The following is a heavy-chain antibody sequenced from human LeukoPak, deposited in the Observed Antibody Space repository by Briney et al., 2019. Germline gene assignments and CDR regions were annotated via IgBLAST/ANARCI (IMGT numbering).Heavy chain of an antibody. Sequence: PSQTLSLTCAVSGGSISSGGYSWSWIRQPPGKGLEWIGYIYHSGSTYYNPSLKSRVTISVDRSKNQCSLKLSSVTAADTAVYYCARDIAAAGGAFDIWGQGTMVTVSS. CDR1: GGSISSGGYS. CDR2: IYHSGST. D-gene: IGHD6-13*01. V-gene: IGHV4-30-2*01. CDR3: ARDIAAAGGAFDI. J-gene: IGHJ3*02.